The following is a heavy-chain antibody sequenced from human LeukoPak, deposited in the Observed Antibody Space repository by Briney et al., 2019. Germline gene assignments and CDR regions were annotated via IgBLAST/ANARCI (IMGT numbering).Heavy chain of an antibody. CDR2: IKQDGSQK. Sequence: PGGSLRLSCAASGFTLSSYWMSWVRQAPGKGLEWVANIKQDGSQKYYVDSVRGRFTISRDNAKNSLYLQMNSLRAEDTAVYYCARGGAFYYYYYYMDVWGKGTTVTVSS. V-gene: IGHV3-7*01. CDR1: GFTLSSYW. CDR3: ARGGAFYYYYYYMDV. J-gene: IGHJ6*03. D-gene: IGHD3-10*01.